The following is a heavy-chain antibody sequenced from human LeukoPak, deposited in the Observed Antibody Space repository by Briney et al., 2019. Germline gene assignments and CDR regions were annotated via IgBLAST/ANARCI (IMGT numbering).Heavy chain of an antibody. D-gene: IGHD5-18*01. Sequence: GGSLRLSCAASGFTFSSYAMHWVRQAPGKGLEWVSSISSSSSYIYYADSVKGRFTISRDNAKNSLYLQMNSLRAEDTAVYYCARDTAMAPGYYYYYGMDVWGQGTTVTVSS. J-gene: IGHJ6*02. CDR3: ARDTAMAPGYYYYYGMDV. V-gene: IGHV3-21*01. CDR1: GFTFSSYA. CDR2: ISSSSSYI.